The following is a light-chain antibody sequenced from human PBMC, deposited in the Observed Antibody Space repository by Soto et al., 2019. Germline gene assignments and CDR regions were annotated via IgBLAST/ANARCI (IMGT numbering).Light chain of an antibody. CDR1: SSDVGGYNY. J-gene: IGLJ2*01. CDR2: EVS. V-gene: IGLV2-8*01. CDR3: SSYAGSSTWV. Sequence: QSVPTQPPSASGSPGQSATISCTGTSSDVGGYNYVSWYQQYPGKAPKLMIYEVSKRPSGVPGRFSGSKSGNTASLTVSGLQAEDEADYYCSSYAGSSTWVFGGGTKLTV.